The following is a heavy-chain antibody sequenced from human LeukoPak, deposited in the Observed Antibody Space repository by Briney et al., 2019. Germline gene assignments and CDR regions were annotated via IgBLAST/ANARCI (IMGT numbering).Heavy chain of an antibody. CDR3: ARVNYGDDLASDY. V-gene: IGHV4-59*01. CDR1: GGSISSYY. J-gene: IGHJ4*02. CDR2: IYYSGST. Sequence: KPSETLSLTCTVSGGSISSYYWSWIRQPPGKGLEWIGYIYYSGSTNYNPSLKSRVTISVDTSKNQFSLKLSSVTAADTAVYYCARVNYGDDLASDYWGQGTLVTVSS. D-gene: IGHD4-17*01.